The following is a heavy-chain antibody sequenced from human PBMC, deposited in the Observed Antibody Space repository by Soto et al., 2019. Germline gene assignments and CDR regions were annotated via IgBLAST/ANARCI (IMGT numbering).Heavy chain of an antibody. CDR3: AREAAAERNYYGLDV. J-gene: IGHJ6*02. D-gene: IGHD6-13*01. V-gene: IGHV1-18*04. Sequence: QVQLVQSGPEVRKPGASVKVSCKASGYIFSRYGISWVRQAPGQGLEWMAWISGYNGNTKFGERVQGRVNVTTDISTSTAYMELRSLRSDDTAVYYCAREAAAERNYYGLDVWGQGTTVIVSS. CDR1: GYIFSRYG. CDR2: ISGYNGNT.